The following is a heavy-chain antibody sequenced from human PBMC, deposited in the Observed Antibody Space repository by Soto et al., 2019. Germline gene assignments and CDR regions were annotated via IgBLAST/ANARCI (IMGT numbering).Heavy chain of an antibody. CDR2: MNPNSGNT. CDR3: ARGPLWQWLDWDYYYGMDA. Sequence: GASVKVSCKASGYTFTSYDINWVRQATGQGLEWMGWMNPNSGNTGYAQKFQGRVTMTRNTSISTAYMELSSLRSEDTEVYYCARGPLWQWLDWDYYYGMDAWGQGTTVTVPS. J-gene: IGHJ6*02. CDR1: GYTFTSYD. D-gene: IGHD6-19*01. V-gene: IGHV1-8*01.